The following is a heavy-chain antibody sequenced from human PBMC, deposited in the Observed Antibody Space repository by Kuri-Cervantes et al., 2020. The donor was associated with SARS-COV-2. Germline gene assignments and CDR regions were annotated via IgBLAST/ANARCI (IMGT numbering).Heavy chain of an antibody. CDR1: GFTFSSYA. CDR2: ISYDGSNK. CDR3: AKLFGVVVAGTLDY. J-gene: IGHJ4*02. Sequence: GGSLRLSCAASGFTFSSYAMHWVRQAPGKGLEWVAIISYDGSNKDYADSVKGRFTISRDNSKNTLYLQMNSLRGEDTAVYYCAKLFGVVVAGTLDYWGQGTLVTVSS. D-gene: IGHD2-15*01. V-gene: IGHV3-30-3*02.